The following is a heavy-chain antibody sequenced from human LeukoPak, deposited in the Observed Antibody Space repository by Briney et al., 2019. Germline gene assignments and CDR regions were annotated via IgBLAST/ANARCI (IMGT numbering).Heavy chain of an antibody. CDR2: INTNTGNP. V-gene: IGHV7-4-1*02. D-gene: IGHD6-19*01. Sequence: VASVKVSCKASGYTFTSYAMNWVRQAPGQGLEWMGWINTNTGNPTYAQGFTGRFVFSLDTSVSTAYLQISSLKAEDTAVYYCARVGGAQWLSYWYFDLWGRGTLVTVSS. J-gene: IGHJ2*01. CDR3: ARVGGAQWLSYWYFDL. CDR1: GYTFTSYA.